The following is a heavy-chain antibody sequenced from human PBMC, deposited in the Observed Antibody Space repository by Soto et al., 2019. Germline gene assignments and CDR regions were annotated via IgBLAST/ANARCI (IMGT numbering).Heavy chain of an antibody. J-gene: IGHJ5*02. CDR2: IYYSGSTNYSGRT. CDR3: ARDPSSLGWLDP. CDR1: GGSISSYY. D-gene: IGHD2-15*01. Sequence: SETLSLTCTVSGGSISSYYWSWIRQPPGKGLEWIGYIYYSGSTNYSGRTNYNPSLKSRVTISVDTSKNQVSLKLSSVTAADTAVYYCARDPSSLGWLDPWGQGTLVTVSS. V-gene: IGHV4-59*01.